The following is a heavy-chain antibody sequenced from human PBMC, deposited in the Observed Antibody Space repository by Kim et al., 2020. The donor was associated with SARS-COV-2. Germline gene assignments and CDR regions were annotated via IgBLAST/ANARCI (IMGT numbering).Heavy chain of an antibody. J-gene: IGHJ6*02. CDR2: IYYSGST. D-gene: IGHD6-6*01. CDR1: GGSISSYY. V-gene: IGHV4-59*01. Sequence: SETLSLTCTVSGGSISSYYWSWIRQPPGKGLEWIGYIYYSGSTNYNASLKSRVTISVDTSKNQFSLKLSSVTAADTAVYYCARGGGMGFVAARPVPYGMDVWGQGATVTVSS. CDR3: ARGGGMGFVAARPVPYGMDV.